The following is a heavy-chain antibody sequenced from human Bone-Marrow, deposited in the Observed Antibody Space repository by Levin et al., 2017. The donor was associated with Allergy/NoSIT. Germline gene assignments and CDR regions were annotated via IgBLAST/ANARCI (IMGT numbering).Heavy chain of an antibody. CDR3: AKDPFHYYGSGSYWYY. D-gene: IGHD3-10*01. Sequence: SGGSLRLSCAASGFTFSSYAMSWVRQAPGKGLEWVSAISGSGGSTYYADSVKGRFTISRDNSKNTLYLQMNSLRAEDTAVYYCAKDPFHYYGSGSYWYYWGQGTLVTVSS. CDR2: ISGSGGST. J-gene: IGHJ4*02. CDR1: GFTFSSYA. V-gene: IGHV3-23*01.